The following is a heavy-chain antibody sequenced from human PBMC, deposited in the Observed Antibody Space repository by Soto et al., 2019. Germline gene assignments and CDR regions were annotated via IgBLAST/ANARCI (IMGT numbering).Heavy chain of an antibody. CDR2: ISSSSSPI. CDR3: VRDARTMVRGHYFDY. CDR1: GFTFSDYS. V-gene: IGHV3-48*02. J-gene: IGHJ4*02. D-gene: IGHD3-10*01. Sequence: EVQVVESGGGLVQPGGSLRLSCAASGFTFSDYSFNWVRQAPGRGLEWVSYISSSSSPIYYADSVEGRFTISRDNAKSSLYLQMNSLRDEDTAVYYCVRDARTMVRGHYFDYWGQGTMVNVSS.